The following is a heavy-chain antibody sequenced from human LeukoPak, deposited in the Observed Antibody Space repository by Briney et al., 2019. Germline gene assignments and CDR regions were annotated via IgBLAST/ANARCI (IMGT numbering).Heavy chain of an antibody. CDR3: ARGHSGFRDFDP. D-gene: IGHD2-15*01. J-gene: IGHJ5*02. V-gene: IGHV4-39*07. CDR1: GGSISSSSYY. CDR2: IYYSGST. Sequence: SETLSLTCTVSGGSISSSSYYWGWIRQPPGKGLEWIGSIYYSGSTYYNPSLKSRVTISVDTSKNQFSLKLSSVTAADTAVYYCARGHSGFRDFDPWGQGTLVTVSS.